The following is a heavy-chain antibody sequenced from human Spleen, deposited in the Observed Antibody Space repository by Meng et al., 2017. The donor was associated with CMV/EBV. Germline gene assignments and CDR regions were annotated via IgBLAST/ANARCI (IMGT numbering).Heavy chain of an antibody. D-gene: IGHD3-16*01. J-gene: IGHJ4*02. CDR1: GFTFTSYT. Sequence: GGSLRLSCVASGFTFTSYTMNWVRQAPGKGLEWVSSIGSSSSRIYYADSVKGRFTISRDNSNNTLYLQMNRLQPEDTAVYYCAKDLGVGWVSVTPDYWGQGSLVTVSS. CDR2: IGSSSSRI. V-gene: IGHV3-21*01. CDR3: AKDLGVGWVSVTPDY.